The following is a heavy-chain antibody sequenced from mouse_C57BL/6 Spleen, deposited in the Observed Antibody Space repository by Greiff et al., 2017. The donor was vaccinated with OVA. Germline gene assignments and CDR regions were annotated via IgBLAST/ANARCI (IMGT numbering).Heavy chain of an antibody. CDR2: ISSGSSTI. Sequence: EVHLVESGGGLVKPGGSLKLSCAASGFTFSDYGMHWVRQAPEKGLEWVAYISSGSSTIYYADTVKGRFTISRDNAKNTLFLQMTSLRSEDTAMYYCAREDDALKYYFDDWGKGTTLTVSS. CDR1: GFTFSDYG. V-gene: IGHV5-17*01. D-gene: IGHD1-3*01. J-gene: IGHJ2*01. CDR3: AREDDALKYYFDD.